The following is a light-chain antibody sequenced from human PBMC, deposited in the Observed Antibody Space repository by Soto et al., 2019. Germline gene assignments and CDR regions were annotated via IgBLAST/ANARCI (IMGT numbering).Light chain of an antibody. CDR2: TNN. CDR1: CSDIGSNT. CDR3: AAWDDSLNGFV. V-gene: IGLV1-44*01. J-gene: IGLJ1*01. Sequence: QSVLSQPPSASGAPGQRVTISCSGSCSDIGSNTVNWYQQLPGTAPKLLIYTNNQRPSGVRDRFSGSRSGTSASLAISGLQSEDEADYYCAAWDDSLNGFVFGTGTKVTVL.